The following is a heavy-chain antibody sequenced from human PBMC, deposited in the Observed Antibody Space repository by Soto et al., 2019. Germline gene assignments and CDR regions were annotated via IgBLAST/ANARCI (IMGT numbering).Heavy chain of an antibody. CDR2: IKSKAAGEIT. Sequence: EVQLVESGGGLVKPGGSLRLSCAASGFTFSNVWMIWVRQAPGKGLAWIGRIKSKAAGEITDYAAVVKGRFTISRDDSKDTVFLQMNSLTPEDTAMYYCATGASFSGSVFDYWGQGTLVTVSS. CDR3: ATGASFSGSVFDY. D-gene: IGHD1-26*01. J-gene: IGHJ4*02. CDR1: GFTFSNVW. V-gene: IGHV3-15*01.